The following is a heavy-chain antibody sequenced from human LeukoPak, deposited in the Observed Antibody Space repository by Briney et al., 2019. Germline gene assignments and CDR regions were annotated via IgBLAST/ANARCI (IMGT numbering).Heavy chain of an antibody. CDR1: GGSFSGYY. CDR2: INHSGST. D-gene: IGHD4/OR15-4a*01. Sequence: PSETLSLTCAVYGGSFSGYYWSWIRQPPGKGLEWIGEINHSGSTNYNPSPKSRVTISVDTSKNQFSLMLRSVTAADTAVYYCARDHLPAGAPGYYMDVWGKGTTVTVSS. V-gene: IGHV4-34*01. J-gene: IGHJ6*03. CDR3: ARDHLPAGAPGYYMDV.